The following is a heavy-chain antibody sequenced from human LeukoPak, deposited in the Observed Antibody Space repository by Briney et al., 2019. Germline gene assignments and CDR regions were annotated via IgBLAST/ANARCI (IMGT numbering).Heavy chain of an antibody. V-gene: IGHV4-34*01. J-gene: IGHJ5*02. D-gene: IGHD5-12*01. CDR3: ARGLRWLPHNWFDP. Sequence: SETLSLTCAVYGGSFSGYYWSWIRQPPGKGLEWIGEINHSGSTNYNPSLKSRVTISVDTSKNQFSLKLSSVTAADTAVYYCARGLRWLPHNWFDPWGQGTLVNGSS. CDR2: INHSGST. CDR1: GGSFSGYY.